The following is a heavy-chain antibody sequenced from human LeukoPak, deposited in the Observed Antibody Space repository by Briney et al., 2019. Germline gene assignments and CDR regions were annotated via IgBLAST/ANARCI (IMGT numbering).Heavy chain of an antibody. CDR2: ISSSGSTI. CDR3: AELGITMIGGV. V-gene: IGHV3-48*03. CDR1: GFTFSSYE. J-gene: IGHJ6*04. D-gene: IGHD3-10*02. Sequence: GGALRLSCAASGFTFSSYEMNWVRQAPGEGLEWVSYISSSGSTIYYADSVKGRFTISRDNAKNSLYLQMNSLRAEDTAVYYCAELGITMIGGVWGKGTTVTISS.